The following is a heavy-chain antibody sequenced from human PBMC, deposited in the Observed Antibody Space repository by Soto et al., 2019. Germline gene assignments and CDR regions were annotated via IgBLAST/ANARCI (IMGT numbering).Heavy chain of an antibody. Sequence: GASVKVSCKVSGYTLTELSMHWVRQAPGKGLEWMGGFDPEDGETIYAQKFQGRVTMTEDTSTDTAYMELSSLRSEDTAVYYCATGYYDFWSGYFRPYYYGMDVWGQGTTVTVSS. CDR3: ATGYYDFWSGYFRPYYYGMDV. V-gene: IGHV1-24*01. CDR2: FDPEDGET. J-gene: IGHJ6*02. CDR1: GYTLTELS. D-gene: IGHD3-3*01.